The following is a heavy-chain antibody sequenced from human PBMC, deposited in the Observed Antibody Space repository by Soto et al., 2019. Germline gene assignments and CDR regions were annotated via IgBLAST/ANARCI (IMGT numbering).Heavy chain of an antibody. Sequence: GASVKVSCKASGYTFTSYGISWVRQAPGQGLEWMGWISAYNGNTNYAQKLQGRVTMTTDTSTSTAYMELRSLRSDDTAVYYCARDDGSGYDYYYYYGMDVWGQGTTVTVS. D-gene: IGHD5-12*01. CDR2: ISAYNGNT. J-gene: IGHJ6*02. CDR1: GYTFTSYG. V-gene: IGHV1-18*04. CDR3: ARDDGSGYDYYYYYGMDV.